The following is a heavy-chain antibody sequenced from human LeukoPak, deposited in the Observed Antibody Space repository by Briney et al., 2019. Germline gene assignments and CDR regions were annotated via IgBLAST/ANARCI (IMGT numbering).Heavy chain of an antibody. Sequence: SETLCLTCTVSGGSISSYYWSWIRQPAGKGLEWIGRIYTSGSTNYNPSLKSRVTMSVDTSKNQFSLKLSSVTAADTAVYYCAITSMAYYYYYGMDVWGQGTTVTVSS. CDR3: AITSMAYYYYYGMDV. CDR1: GGSISSYY. D-gene: IGHD2/OR15-2a*01. CDR2: IYTSGST. J-gene: IGHJ6*02. V-gene: IGHV4-4*07.